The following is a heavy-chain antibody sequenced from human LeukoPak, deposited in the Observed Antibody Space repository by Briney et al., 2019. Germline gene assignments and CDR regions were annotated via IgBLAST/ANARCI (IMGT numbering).Heavy chain of an antibody. Sequence: GGSLRLSCAASGFTFSDYYMSWIRQAPGKGLEWVSYISSSGSTIYYADSVKVRFTISSDNSKNSLYLQTNSLRTDDTAVYYCARESFGPAPRFDYWGQGTLVTVSS. CDR2: ISSSGSTI. CDR1: GFTFSDYY. CDR3: ARESFGPAPRFDY. J-gene: IGHJ4*02. D-gene: IGHD3-16*01. V-gene: IGHV3-11*01.